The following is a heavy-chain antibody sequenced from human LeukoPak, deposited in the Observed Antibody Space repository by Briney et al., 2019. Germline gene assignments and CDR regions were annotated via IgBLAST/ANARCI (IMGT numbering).Heavy chain of an antibody. CDR1: GGSISSYY. Sequence: SETLSLTCTVSGGSISSYYWSWIRQPPGKGLEWIGYIYYSGSTNYNPSLKSRVTISVDTSKNQFSLKLSSVTAADTAVYYCARPPTAPPPRFDYWAQGTRVPVS. CDR3: ARPPTAPPPRFDY. D-gene: IGHD3-16*01. J-gene: IGHJ4*02. CDR2: IYYSGST. V-gene: IGHV4-59*01.